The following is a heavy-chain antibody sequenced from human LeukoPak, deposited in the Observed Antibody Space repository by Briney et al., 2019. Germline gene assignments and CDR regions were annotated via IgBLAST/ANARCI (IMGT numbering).Heavy chain of an antibody. CDR2: ISSSSSFI. D-gene: IGHD3-10*01. CDR1: RFTFSSYS. V-gene: IGHV3-21*01. J-gene: IGHJ4*02. CDR3: ARDRGSGLDY. Sequence: GGSLRLSCAASRFTFSSYSMNWVRQAPGKGLEWVSSISSSSSFIYYADSVKGRFTISRDNAKNSLYLQMNSQRAEDTAVYYCARDRGSGLDYWGQGTLVTVSS.